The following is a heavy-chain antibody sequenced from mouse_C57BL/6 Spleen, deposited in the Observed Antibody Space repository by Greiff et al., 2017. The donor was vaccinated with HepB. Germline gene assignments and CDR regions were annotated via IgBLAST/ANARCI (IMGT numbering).Heavy chain of an antibody. V-gene: IGHV1-82*01. CDR1: GYAFSSSW. D-gene: IGHD2-4*01. Sequence: QVQLQQSGPELVKPGASVKISCKASGYAFSSSWMNWVKQRPGKGLEWIGRIYPGDGDTNYNGKFKGKATLTADKSSSTAYMQLSSLTSEDSAVYFCARGKGLPAWFAYWGQGTLVTVSA. CDR3: ARGKGLPAWFAY. J-gene: IGHJ3*01. CDR2: IYPGDGDT.